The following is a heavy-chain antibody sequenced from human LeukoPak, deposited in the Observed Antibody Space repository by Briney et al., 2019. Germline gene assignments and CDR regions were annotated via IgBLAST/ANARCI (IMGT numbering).Heavy chain of an antibody. CDR2: IYHSGST. CDR1: GYSISSGYY. J-gene: IGHJ4*02. Sequence: SETLSLTCTVSGYSISSGYYWGWIRQPPGKGLEWIGTIYHSGSTCYNPSLKSRVTISVDTSQNQFSLKLTSVTAADTAVYYCARVRGYCSSTICYRYYFDYWGQGTLVTVSS. CDR3: ARVRGYCSSTICYRYYFDY. V-gene: IGHV4-38-2*02. D-gene: IGHD2-2*01.